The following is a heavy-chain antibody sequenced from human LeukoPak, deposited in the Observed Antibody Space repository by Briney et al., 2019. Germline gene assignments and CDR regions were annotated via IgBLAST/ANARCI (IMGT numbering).Heavy chain of an antibody. V-gene: IGHV4-59*01. CDR1: GGSIGSYY. CDR3: ARGNSGYDLDY. D-gene: IGHD5-12*01. J-gene: IGHJ4*02. Sequence: SETLSLTCTVSGGSIGSYYWSWIRQPPGKGLEWIGYIYYSGSTNYNPSLKSRVTISVDTSKNQFSLKLSSVTAADTAVYYCARGNSGYDLDYWGQGTLVTVSS. CDR2: IYYSGST.